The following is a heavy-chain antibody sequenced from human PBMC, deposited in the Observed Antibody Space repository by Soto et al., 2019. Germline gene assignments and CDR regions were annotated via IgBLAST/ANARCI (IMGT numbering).Heavy chain of an antibody. D-gene: IGHD2-21*01. CDR2: ISRSSNLV. CDR1: GFTFSSDS. V-gene: IGHV3-48*02. J-gene: IGHJ4*02. Sequence: GGSLRLSCAASGFTFSSDSMDWVRQAPGKGLEWISYISRSSNLVYYADSVKGRFTISRDNAQNTLYLQMNSLRDEDTAVYYCARGTYYSGDNGYYYFDYWGPGTLVTVS. CDR3: ARGTYYSGDNGYYYFDY.